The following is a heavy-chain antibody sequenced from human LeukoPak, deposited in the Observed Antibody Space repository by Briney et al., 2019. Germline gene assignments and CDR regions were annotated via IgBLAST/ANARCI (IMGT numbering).Heavy chain of an antibody. V-gene: IGHV1-3*01. CDR1: GYTFTGYY. Sequence: GASVKVSCKASGYTFTGYYMHWVRQAPGQRLEWMGWINAGNGNTKYSQKFQGRVTITRDTSASTAYMELSSLRSEDTAVYYCARVGSLCSGGSCYYYGMDVWGQGTTVTVSS. D-gene: IGHD2-15*01. CDR3: ARVGSLCSGGSCYYYGMDV. CDR2: INAGNGNT. J-gene: IGHJ6*02.